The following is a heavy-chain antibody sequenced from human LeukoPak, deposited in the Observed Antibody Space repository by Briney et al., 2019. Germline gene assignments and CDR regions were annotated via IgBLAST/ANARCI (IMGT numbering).Heavy chain of an antibody. V-gene: IGHV4-59*08. CDR2: IYYSGST. J-gene: IGHJ5*02. CDR3: ARLPWRYYYDSSGYYPSDWFDP. Sequence: SETLSLTCTVAGGSISSYYWSWIRQPPGKGLELIGYIYYSGSTNYNPSLKSRVTISVDTSKNQFSLKLSSVTAADTAVHYCARLPWRYYYDSSGYYPSDWFDPWGQGTLVTVSS. D-gene: IGHD3-22*01. CDR1: GGSISSYY.